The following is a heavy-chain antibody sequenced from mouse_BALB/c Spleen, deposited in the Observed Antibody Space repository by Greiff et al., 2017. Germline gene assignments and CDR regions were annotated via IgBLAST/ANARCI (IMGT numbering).Heavy chain of an antibody. V-gene: IGHV2-9*02. J-gene: IGHJ1*01. CDR2: IWAGGST. CDR1: GFSLTSYG. D-gene: IGHD1-1*01. CDR3: ARDGGYGSSYWYFDV. Sequence: VQVVESGPGLVAPSQSLSITCTVSGFSLTSYGVHWVRQPPGKGLEWLGVIWAGGSTNYNSALMSRLSISKDNSKSQVFLKMNSLQTDDTAMYYCARDGGYGSSYWYFDVWGAGTTVTVSS.